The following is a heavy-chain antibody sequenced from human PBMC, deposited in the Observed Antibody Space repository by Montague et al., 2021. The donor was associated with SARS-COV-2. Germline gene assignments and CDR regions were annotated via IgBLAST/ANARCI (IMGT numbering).Heavy chain of an antibody. CDR3: ARIPVGSKYYFDF. Sequence: CAISGDSVCSKIATWNWNRQSPSRQLECLGGTYFRSKWYNDYAESVKSRITIDPDTSKHQFSLHLNSVTPEDTAVYYCARIPVGSKYYFDFWGQGTLVTVSS. D-gene: IGHD2-2*01. J-gene: IGHJ4*02. CDR1: GDSVCSKIAT. CDR2: TYFRSKWYN. V-gene: IGHV6-1*01.